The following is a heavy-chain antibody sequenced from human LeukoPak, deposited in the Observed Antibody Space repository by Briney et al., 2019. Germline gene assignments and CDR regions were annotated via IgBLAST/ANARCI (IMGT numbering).Heavy chain of an antibody. J-gene: IGHJ1*01. CDR3: ARDQMGGSYYGYFQH. CDR1: GYTFTTYG. Sequence: ASVKVSCKASGYTFTTYGISWVRQAPGQGLEWMGWISAYNGNTKYAQKLQGSVTMTTDTSTSTAYMDLKSLRSDDTAVYYCARDQMGGSYYGYFQHWGQGTLVTVSS. V-gene: IGHV1-18*01. CDR2: ISAYNGNT. D-gene: IGHD1-26*01.